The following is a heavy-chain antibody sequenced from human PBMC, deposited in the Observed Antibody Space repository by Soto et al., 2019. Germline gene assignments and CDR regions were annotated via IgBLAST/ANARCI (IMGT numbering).Heavy chain of an antibody. D-gene: IGHD1-1*01. Sequence: VGSLRLSCAASGFTFSSYAMSWFRQAPGKGLEWVSAISGSGGSTYYADSVKGRFTISRDNSKNTLYLQMNSLRAEDTAVYYCAKFGNGGVPRGWFDPWGQGTLVTVSS. CDR1: GFTFSSYA. CDR3: AKFGNGGVPRGWFDP. CDR2: ISGSGGST. V-gene: IGHV3-23*01. J-gene: IGHJ5*02.